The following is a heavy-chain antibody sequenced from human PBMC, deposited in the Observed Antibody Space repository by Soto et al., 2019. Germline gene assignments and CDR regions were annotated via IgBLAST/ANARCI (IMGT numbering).Heavy chain of an antibody. CDR1: GFTFSSTD. V-gene: IGHV3-23*01. J-gene: IGHJ4*02. Sequence: LESGGGRVQPGGSLRLSCTTSGFTFSSTDMSWVRQAPGRGLEWISTILDGGTVVYYADSVKGRFTVSRDNSNGILFVQRDSLSPDDTAVYYFAKNSGWLNTWGQGAPVIVSS. D-gene: IGHD3-10*01. CDR2: ILDGGTVV. CDR3: AKNSGWLNT.